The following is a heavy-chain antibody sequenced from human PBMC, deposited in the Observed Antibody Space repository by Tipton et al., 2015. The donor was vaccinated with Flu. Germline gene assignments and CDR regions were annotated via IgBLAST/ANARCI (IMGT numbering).Heavy chain of an antibody. D-gene: IGHD3-16*01. CDR2: ISSGGDTV. CDR1: GFAFYSYA. Sequence: SLRLSCAASGFAFYSYAMSWVRQAPGKGLEWVSLISSGGDTVYYADAVKGRFTISRDSSKNTLYLQMNSLRAEDTALYSCAKSPGYGDVFDSWGQGTLVTVSS. CDR3: AKSPGYGDVFDS. J-gene: IGHJ4*02. V-gene: IGHV3-23*01.